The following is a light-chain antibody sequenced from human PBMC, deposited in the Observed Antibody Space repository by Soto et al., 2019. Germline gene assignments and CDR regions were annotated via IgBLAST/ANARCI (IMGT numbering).Light chain of an antibody. Sequence: QSALTQPASVSGSPGQSITISCTGASSDVGDYNYVSWYQHHPGKAPKLLIYEVNNRPSGVSDRFSGSKSGNVASLTISWLQAEDEADYYCSSYTSSSTYVSGTGTRSPS. V-gene: IGLV2-14*01. CDR2: EVN. CDR1: SSDVGDYNY. J-gene: IGLJ1*01. CDR3: SSYTSSSTYV.